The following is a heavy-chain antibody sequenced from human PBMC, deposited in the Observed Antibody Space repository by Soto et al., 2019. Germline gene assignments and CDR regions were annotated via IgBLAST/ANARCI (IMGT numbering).Heavy chain of an antibody. D-gene: IGHD3-16*01. CDR3: VTLKGGKGLRNNFDY. CDR2: ISGSGGST. J-gene: IGHJ4*02. Sequence: GGSLRLSCAASGFTFSSYAMSWVRQAPGKGLEWVSAISGSGGSTYYADSVKGRFTISRDNSKNTLYLQMNSLRAEDTAVYYCVTLKGGKGLRNNFDYWGQGTLVTVSS. CDR1: GFTFSSYA. V-gene: IGHV3-23*01.